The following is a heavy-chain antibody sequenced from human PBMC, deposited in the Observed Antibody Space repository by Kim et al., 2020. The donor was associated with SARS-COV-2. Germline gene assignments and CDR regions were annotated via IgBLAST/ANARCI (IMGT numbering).Heavy chain of an antibody. Sequence: GGSLRLSCLTSGFPFTTYSMNWVRQAPGGGLEWIAFISNSGSTIYYADSVRGRFTISRDTAKNSLFLQMTSLRLDDTATYFCASGFRSNSFDFWGRGTLV. CDR2: ISNSGSTI. CDR1: GFPFTTYS. CDR3: ASGFRSNSFDF. D-gene: IGHD6-25*01. V-gene: IGHV3-48*03. J-gene: IGHJ5*01.